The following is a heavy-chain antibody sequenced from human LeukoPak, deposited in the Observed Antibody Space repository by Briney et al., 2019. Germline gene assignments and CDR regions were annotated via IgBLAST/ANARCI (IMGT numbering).Heavy chain of an antibody. V-gene: IGHV4-39*01. Sequence: TPSETLSLTCTVSGGSISSSSYYWGWIRQPPGKGLEWIGSIYYSGSTYYNPSLKSRVTISVDTSKNQFSLKVSSVSAADTAVYYCSRGNRPYGEHEAFYIWGHGTTVTVSP. CDR1: GGSISSSSYY. CDR3: SRGNRPYGEHEAFYI. J-gene: IGHJ3*02. CDR2: IYYSGST. D-gene: IGHD3-10*01.